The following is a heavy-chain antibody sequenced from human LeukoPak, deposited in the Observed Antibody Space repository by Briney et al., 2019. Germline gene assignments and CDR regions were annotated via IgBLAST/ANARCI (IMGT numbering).Heavy chain of an antibody. CDR3: AKVTRGDSYGSYGMDV. CDR2: IRWDGGST. CDR1: GFTFDDYA. V-gene: IGHV3-43D*03. D-gene: IGHD5-18*01. Sequence: GGSLRLSCAASGFTFDDYAVHWVRHAPGKGLEWVSLIRWDGGSTYYADSVKGRFTISRDNSKNSLYLQMNSLRAEDTALYYCAKVTRGDSYGSYGMDVWGQGTTVTVSS. J-gene: IGHJ6*02.